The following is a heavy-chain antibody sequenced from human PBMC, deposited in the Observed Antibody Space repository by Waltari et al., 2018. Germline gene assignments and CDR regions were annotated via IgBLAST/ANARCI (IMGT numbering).Heavy chain of an antibody. V-gene: IGHV1-69*05. J-gene: IGHJ4*02. Sequence: QVQLVQSGAEVTKPGSSVKVSCKASGGTFSSYAISWVRQAPGQGLEWMGGIIPIFDTANFAQKFQVRVTITTDESTSTAYMELSSLSSEDTAVYYCATVYCGGDCYPKREAYYFEYWGQGTLVTVS. CDR3: ATVYCGGDCYPKREAYYFEY. D-gene: IGHD2-21*01. CDR1: GGTFSSYA. CDR2: IIPIFDTA.